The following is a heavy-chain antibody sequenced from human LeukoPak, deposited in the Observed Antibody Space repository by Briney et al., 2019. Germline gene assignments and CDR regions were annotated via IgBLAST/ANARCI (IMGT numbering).Heavy chain of an antibody. D-gene: IGHD3-16*02. J-gene: IGHJ4*02. CDR3: ASSRLGELSPDY. Sequence: GGSLRLSCAASGFTFSGFSMSWVRQSPTKGLEWVANIKQDGSERYYVDSVKGRFTISRDNAKNSLSLQMNNLRVEDTAVYYCASSRLGELSPDYWGQGTLVTVSS. CDR2: IKQDGSER. V-gene: IGHV3-7*01. CDR1: GFTFSGFS.